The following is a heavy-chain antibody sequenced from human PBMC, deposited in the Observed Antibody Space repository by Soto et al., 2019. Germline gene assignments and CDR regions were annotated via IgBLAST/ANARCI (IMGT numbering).Heavy chain of an antibody. CDR2: ISYSGST. V-gene: IGHV4-39*01. J-gene: IGHJ4*02. CDR1: GGSISSDSYY. D-gene: IGHD6-19*01. CDR3: ARPGSSSGWYYFDY. Sequence: PSETLSLTCTVSGGSISSDSYYRGWIRQPPGKGLEWIGSISYSGSTYYNASLKSRVTISVDTSKNQFSLKLSSVTAADTAVYYCARPGSSSGWYYFDYWGQGTLVTVSS.